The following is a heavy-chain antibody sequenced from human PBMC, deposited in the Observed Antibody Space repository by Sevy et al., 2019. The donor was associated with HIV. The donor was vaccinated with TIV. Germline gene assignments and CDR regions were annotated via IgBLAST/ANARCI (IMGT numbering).Heavy chain of an antibody. CDR2: IWYDGSNQ. J-gene: IGHJ4*02. CDR1: GFTFSSYG. D-gene: IGHD1-26*01. V-gene: IGHV3-33*06. CDR3: AKKEWDGYNIPIDY. Sequence: GGSLRLSCAASGFTFSSYGMHWVRKAPGKGLEWVAVIWYDGSNQYYADSVKGRITISRDNSKNTLYLQMNSLRVEGTAVYYCAKKEWDGYNIPIDYWGQGTLVTVSS.